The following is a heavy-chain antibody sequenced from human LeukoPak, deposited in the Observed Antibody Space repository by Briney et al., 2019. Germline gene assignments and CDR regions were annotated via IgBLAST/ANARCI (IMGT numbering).Heavy chain of an antibody. D-gene: IGHD3-3*01. V-gene: IGHV3-9*01. CDR1: GFTFDDYA. Sequence: GGSLRLSCAASGFTFDDYAMHWVRQAPGKGLEWVSGISWNSGSIGYADSVKGRFTIPRDNAKNSLYLQMNSLRAEDTALYYCAKGPDFWSGPDYWGQGTLVTVSS. CDR2: ISWNSGSI. J-gene: IGHJ4*02. CDR3: AKGPDFWSGPDY.